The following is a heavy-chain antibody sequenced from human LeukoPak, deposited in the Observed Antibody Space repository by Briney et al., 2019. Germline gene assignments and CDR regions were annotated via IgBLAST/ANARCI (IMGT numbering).Heavy chain of an antibody. CDR2: VYYIGTT. Sequence: SQTLSLTCTVSGGSVSSPNSYWSWIRQPPGKGLEWIGNVYYIGTTTYSSSLKSRVTISVDTSKNQFSLELASVTAADTAVYYCARNTSSSPWFDPWGQGTLVTVSS. D-gene: IGHD6-6*01. J-gene: IGHJ5*02. V-gene: IGHV4-61*01. CDR1: GGSVSSPNSY. CDR3: ARNTSSSPWFDP.